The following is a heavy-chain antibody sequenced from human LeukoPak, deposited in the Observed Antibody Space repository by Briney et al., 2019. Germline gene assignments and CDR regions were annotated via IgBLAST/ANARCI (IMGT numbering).Heavy chain of an antibody. Sequence: SETLSLTCTVSGYSISNGYYWSWIRQPPGKGLEWIGYIYYSGSTNYNPSLKSRVTISVDTSKNQFSLKLSSVTAADTAVYYCARVPTVTFFDYWGQGTLATVSS. CDR2: IYYSGST. CDR3: ARVPTVTFFDY. V-gene: IGHV4-59*01. D-gene: IGHD4-17*01. CDR1: GYSISNGYY. J-gene: IGHJ4*02.